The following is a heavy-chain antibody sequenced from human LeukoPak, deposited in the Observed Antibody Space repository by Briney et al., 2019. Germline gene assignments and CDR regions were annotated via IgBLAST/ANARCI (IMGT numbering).Heavy chain of an antibody. CDR3: AELGITMIGGV. V-gene: IGHV3-48*03. CDR2: SSSSGSTI. D-gene: IGHD3-10*02. Sequence: LAGGSLRLSCAASGFTFSSYEMNWVRQAPGKGLEWVSYSSSSGSTIYYADSVKGRFTISRDNAKNSLYLQMNSLRAEDTAVYYCAELGITMIGGVWGKGTTVTISS. J-gene: IGHJ6*04. CDR1: GFTFSSYE.